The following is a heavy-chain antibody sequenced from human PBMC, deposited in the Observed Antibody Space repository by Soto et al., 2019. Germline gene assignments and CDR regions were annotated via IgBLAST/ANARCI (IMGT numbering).Heavy chain of an antibody. Sequence: SETLSLTCTVSGGSISSSSYYWGWIRQPPGKGLEWIGSIYYRGSTYYADSVKGRFTISRDNSKNTLYLQMNSLRAEDTAVYYCAKDRHQLGDYYGMDVWGQGTTVTVSS. V-gene: IGHV4-39*07. CDR3: AKDRHQLGDYYGMDV. D-gene: IGHD2-2*01. CDR2: IYYRGST. J-gene: IGHJ6*02. CDR1: GGSISSSSYY.